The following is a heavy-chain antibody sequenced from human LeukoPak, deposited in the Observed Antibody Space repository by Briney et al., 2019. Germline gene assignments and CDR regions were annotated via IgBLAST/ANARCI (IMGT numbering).Heavy chain of an antibody. V-gene: IGHV1-2*02. CDR1: GYTFTGYY. J-gene: IGHJ5*02. CDR2: INPNSGGT. CDR3: AITERTHNWFDP. Sequence: ASVKVSCKASGYTFTGYYMHWVRQAPGQGLEWMGWINPNSGGTNYAQKFQGRVSMTRDTSISTAYMELSRLRSDDTAVYYCAITERTHNWFDPWGQGTLVTVSS.